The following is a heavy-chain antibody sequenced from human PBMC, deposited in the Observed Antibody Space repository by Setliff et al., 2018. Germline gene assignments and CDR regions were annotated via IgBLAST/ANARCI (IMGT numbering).Heavy chain of an antibody. J-gene: IGHJ6*02. CDR3: ATLLANYGSGMDV. CDR1: GSSIISDYY. Sequence: SETLSLTCAVSGSSIISDYYWVWIRQPPGRGLEWIGSIFQSGNTYYNPSLKSRVTISVDTSKNQFSLKVNSVTAADTAVYYCATLLANYGSGMDVWGQGTTVTVS. CDR2: IFQSGNT. D-gene: IGHD3-10*01. V-gene: IGHV4-38-2*01.